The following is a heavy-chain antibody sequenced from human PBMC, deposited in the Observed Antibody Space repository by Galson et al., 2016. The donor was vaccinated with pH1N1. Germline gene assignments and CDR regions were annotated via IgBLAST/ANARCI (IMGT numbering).Heavy chain of an antibody. CDR2: ISPYSGKT. V-gene: IGHV1-18*01. CDR1: GYAFTIYG. CDR3: ARALRPVPIPSEAFDI. Sequence: SVKVSCKASGYAFTIYGISWVRQAPGQGLEWMGWISPYSGKTKYAQKVQGRVTMTTEKSTSTSYMELRSLTSDDTAVYFCARALRPVPIPSEAFDIWGQGTMVTVSS. D-gene: IGHD6-25*01. J-gene: IGHJ3*02.